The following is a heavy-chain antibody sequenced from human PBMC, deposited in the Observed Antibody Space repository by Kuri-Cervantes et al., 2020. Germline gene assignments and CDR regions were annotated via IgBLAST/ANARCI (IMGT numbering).Heavy chain of an antibody. V-gene: IGHV3-48*01. D-gene: IGHD3-16*01. Sequence: GGSLRLSCAASGFTFSSYSMNWVRQAPGKGLEWVSYISSSSSTIYYADSVKGRFTISRDNAKNSLYLQMNSLRPEDTALYYCAKIWGSDRYYFDLWGRGTLVTVSS. J-gene: IGHJ2*01. CDR2: ISSSSSTI. CDR3: AKIWGSDRYYFDL. CDR1: GFTFSSYS.